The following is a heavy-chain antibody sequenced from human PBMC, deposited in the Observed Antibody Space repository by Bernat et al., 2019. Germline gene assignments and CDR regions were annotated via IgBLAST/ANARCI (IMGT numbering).Heavy chain of an antibody. CDR1: GFTLSNHY. J-gene: IGHJ4*02. CDR3: TRLERGGKSDY. D-gene: IGHD3-16*01. Sequence: EVQLVESGGGLVHPGGSLRLSCAASGFTLSNHYMDWVRQAPGKGLEWVGRIKNKANSYYTEYAASVRGRFRMSTDNSKNSLNLQMNGLKTEDTAVYYCTRLERGGKSDYWGQGTLVTVSS. V-gene: IGHV3-72*01. CDR2: IKNKANSYYT.